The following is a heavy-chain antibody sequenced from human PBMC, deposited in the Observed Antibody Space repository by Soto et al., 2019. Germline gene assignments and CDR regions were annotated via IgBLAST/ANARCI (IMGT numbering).Heavy chain of an antibody. CDR1: GFTISGYG. D-gene: IGHD2-15*01. CDR3: ARGFGGPLDVVVVVGDAFDI. Sequence: HPGGSLRLSCVASGFTISGYGMHWVRQAPGKGLEWVATIWYDGSKKDYADSVKGRITISRDNSKNTLYLQMNSLRREDTAVYYCARGFGGPLDVVVVVGDAFDILGQGTMVTVSS. J-gene: IGHJ3*02. CDR2: IWYDGSKK. V-gene: IGHV3-33*01.